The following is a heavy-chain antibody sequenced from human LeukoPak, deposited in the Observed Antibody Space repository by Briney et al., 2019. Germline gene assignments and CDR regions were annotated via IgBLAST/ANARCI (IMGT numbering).Heavy chain of an antibody. CDR1: GFTFSSYA. V-gene: IGHV3-23*01. J-gene: IGHJ4*02. Sequence: GGSLRLSCAASGFTFSSYAMSWVRQAPGKGLEWVSAISGSGGSTYYADSVKGRFTISRDNSKNALYLQMNSLRAEDTAVYYCAKPSRGSITIFGVVIDYWGQGTLVTVSS. CDR2: ISGSGGST. D-gene: IGHD3-3*01. CDR3: AKPSRGSITIFGVVIDY.